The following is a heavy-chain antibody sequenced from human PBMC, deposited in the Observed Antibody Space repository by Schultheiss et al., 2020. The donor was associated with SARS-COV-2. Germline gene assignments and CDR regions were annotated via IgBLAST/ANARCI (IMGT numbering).Heavy chain of an antibody. CDR3: AKEADVDTAMADGFDY. J-gene: IGHJ4*02. CDR1: GFTFSDYY. V-gene: IGHV3-30*18. D-gene: IGHD5-18*01. CDR2: ISYDGSNK. Sequence: GGSLRLSCAASGFTFSDYYMSWIRQAPGKGLEWVAVISYDGSNKYYADSVKGRFTISRDNSKNTLYLQMNSLRAEDTAVYYCAKEADVDTAMADGFDYWGQGTLVTVSS.